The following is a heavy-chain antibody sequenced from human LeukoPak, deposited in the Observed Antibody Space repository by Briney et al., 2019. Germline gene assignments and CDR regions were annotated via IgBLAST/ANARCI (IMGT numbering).Heavy chain of an antibody. J-gene: IGHJ5*01. Sequence: SETLSLTCTVSGGSISSGDYYWSWIRQPPGKGLEWIGYIFYSGSTYYYPSLKSRVSISVDTSKNQFSLKLSSVTAADTAVYYWATDGYSNLKGLDPWGQGTLVTVSS. CDR3: ATDGYSNLKGLDP. D-gene: IGHD4-11*01. CDR1: GGSISSGDYY. CDR2: IFYSGST. V-gene: IGHV4-30-4*01.